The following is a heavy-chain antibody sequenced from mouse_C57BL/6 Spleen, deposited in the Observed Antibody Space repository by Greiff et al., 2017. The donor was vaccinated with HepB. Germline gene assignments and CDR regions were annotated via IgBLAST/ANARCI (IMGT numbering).Heavy chain of an antibody. J-gene: IGHJ1*03. CDR3: ARGTNWAYYDG. V-gene: IGHV1-54*01. Sequence: VQLQQSGAELVRPGTSVKVSCKASGYAFTNYLIEWVKQRPGQGLEWIGVINPGSGGTNYNEKFKGKATLTVDKSSSTAYRQLSSLTSEDSAVYVCARGTNWAYYDGWGTRTTVT. D-gene: IGHD4-1*01. CDR1: GYAFTNYL. CDR2: INPGSGGT.